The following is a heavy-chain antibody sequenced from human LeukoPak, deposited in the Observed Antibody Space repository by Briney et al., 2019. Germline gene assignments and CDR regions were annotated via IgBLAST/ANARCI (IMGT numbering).Heavy chain of an antibody. CDR2: ISGSGGST. V-gene: IGHV3-23*01. Sequence: PGGSLRLSCAASGFTFSSYAMSWVRQAPGKGLEWVSAISGSGGSTYYADSVKGRFTISRDNAKNSLYLQMNSLRAEDTAVYYCARGDSGVDFDYWGQGTLVTVSS. CDR3: ARGDSGVDFDY. CDR1: GFTFSSYA. D-gene: IGHD3-3*01. J-gene: IGHJ4*02.